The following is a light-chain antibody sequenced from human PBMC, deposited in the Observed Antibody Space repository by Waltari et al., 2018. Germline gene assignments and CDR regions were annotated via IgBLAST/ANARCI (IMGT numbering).Light chain of an antibody. CDR1: ISAVGSYNL. CDR2: EGS. V-gene: IGLV2-23*01. J-gene: IGLJ2*01. CDR3: CSYAGSGVV. Sequence: QSALTQPASVSGSPGQSITISRTGTISAVGSYNLVSWYQQHPGKAPKLMIYEGSKRPSGVSNRFSGSKSGNTASLTISGLQAEDEADYYCCSYAGSGVVFGGGTKLTVL.